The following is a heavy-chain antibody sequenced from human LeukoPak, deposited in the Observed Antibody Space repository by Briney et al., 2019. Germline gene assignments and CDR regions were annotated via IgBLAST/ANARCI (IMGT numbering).Heavy chain of an antibody. CDR1: GFTFSSYW. J-gene: IGHJ4*02. V-gene: IGHV3-7*03. D-gene: IGHD5-24*01. CDR3: ARSSRSPRDGYNYAFDY. Sequence: GGSLRLSCAASGFTFSSYWMSWVRQAPGKGLEWVANINQDGSEKYYVDSVKGRFTISKDNAKISLYLQMNSLRAEDTAVYYCARSSRSPRDGYNYAFDYWGQGTLVTVSS. CDR2: INQDGSEK.